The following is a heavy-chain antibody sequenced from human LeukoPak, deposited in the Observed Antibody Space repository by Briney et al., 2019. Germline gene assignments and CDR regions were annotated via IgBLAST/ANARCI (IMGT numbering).Heavy chain of an antibody. J-gene: IGHJ4*02. CDR1: GDSVSSNSVA. CDR3: ARLAVVTTQGFDY. V-gene: IGHV6-1*01. Sequence: SQTLSLTCAISGDSVSSNSVAWVWIRQSPSRGLEWLGRTYYRSKWYSDYAVSVKSRLTINPDTSNNRFSLQLNSVTPEDTGVYYCARLAVVTTQGFDYWGQGTLVTVSS. D-gene: IGHD3-22*01. CDR2: TYYRSKWYS.